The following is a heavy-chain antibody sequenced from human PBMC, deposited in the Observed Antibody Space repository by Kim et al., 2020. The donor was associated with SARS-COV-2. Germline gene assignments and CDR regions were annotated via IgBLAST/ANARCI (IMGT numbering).Heavy chain of an antibody. CDR1: GGSISSYY. J-gene: IGHJ5*01. Sequence: SETLSLTCTVSGGSISSYYWSWIRQPPGKGLEWIGNVYYSGSTNYNPSLKSRLTISVDTPKSQVSLILSSVTAADTAVYYCATGRHGPNWFHSWGQGTLVTVSS. CDR3: ATGRHGPNWFHS. V-gene: IGHV4-59*13. D-gene: IGHD2-8*01. CDR2: VYYSGST.